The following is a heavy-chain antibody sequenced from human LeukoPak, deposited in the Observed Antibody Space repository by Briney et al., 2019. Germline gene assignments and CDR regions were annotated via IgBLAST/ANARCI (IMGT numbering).Heavy chain of an antibody. V-gene: IGHV3-15*01. J-gene: IGHJ5*02. CDR1: GFTFSNAW. CDR3: TTATLGYCINGVCERFDP. Sequence: PGGSLRLSCAASGFTFSNAWMSWVRQAPGKGLEWVGRIKTKTDGETPDYAAPVKGRFTISRDDSKNTLYLQMNSLKTEDTAVYYCTTATLGYCINGVCERFDPWGQGTLVTVSS. CDR2: IKTKTDGETP. D-gene: IGHD2-8*01.